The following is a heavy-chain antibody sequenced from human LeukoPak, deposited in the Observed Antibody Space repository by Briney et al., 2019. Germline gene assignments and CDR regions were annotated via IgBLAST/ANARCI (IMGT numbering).Heavy chain of an antibody. CDR1: GYTFTTYY. J-gene: IGHJ4*02. CDR3: ARARRSLWFGDM. CDR2: INPSGGST. V-gene: IGHV1-46*01. Sequence: GASVKVSCKASGYTFTTYYMHWVRQATGQGLEWMGTINPSGGSTSYAQKFQGRLTMTRDTSTSTVYMELSSLRSEDTAVYHCARARRSLWFGDMWGQGILVTVSS. D-gene: IGHD3-10*01.